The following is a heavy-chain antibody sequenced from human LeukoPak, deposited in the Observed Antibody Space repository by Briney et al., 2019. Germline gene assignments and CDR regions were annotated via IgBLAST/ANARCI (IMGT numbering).Heavy chain of an antibody. D-gene: IGHD2-2*01. J-gene: IGHJ4*02. CDR1: GGSFSGYY. Sequence: SETLSLTCAVYGGSFSGYYWSWIRQPPGKGLEWIGEINHSGSTNYNPSLKSRVTISVDTSKSQFSLKLSSVTAADTAVYYCARGRDCSSTSCYGVGLDYWGQGTLVTVSS. CDR3: ARGRDCSSTSCYGVGLDY. V-gene: IGHV4-34*01. CDR2: INHSGST.